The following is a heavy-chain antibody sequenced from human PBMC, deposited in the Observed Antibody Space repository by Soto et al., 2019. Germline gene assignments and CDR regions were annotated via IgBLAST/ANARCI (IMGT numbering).Heavy chain of an antibody. CDR1: GYTLTELS. Sequence: GASVKVSCKVSGYTLTELSMHWVRQAPGKGLEWMGGFDPEDGETIYAQKFQGRVTMTEDTSTDTAYMELSSLRSEDTAVYYCAILGYCSSTSCSPYYYYGMDVWGQGTTVTVSS. CDR2: FDPEDGET. CDR3: AILGYCSSTSCSPYYYYGMDV. V-gene: IGHV1-24*01. D-gene: IGHD2-2*01. J-gene: IGHJ6*02.